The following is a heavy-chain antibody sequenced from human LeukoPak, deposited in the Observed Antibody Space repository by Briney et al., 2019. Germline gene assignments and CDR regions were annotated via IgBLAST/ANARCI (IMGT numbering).Heavy chain of an antibody. J-gene: IGHJ4*02. CDR2: IRSKADNYAT. V-gene: IGHV3-73*01. CDR3: TQSNY. Sequence: GGSLRLSCAASGFTFSGSAMHWVRQASGKGLEWVGRIRSKADNYATAYAASVQGRCTISRDDSKSTAYLQLNSLKTEDTAVYYCTQSNYWGQGALVTVSS. CDR1: GFTFSGSA.